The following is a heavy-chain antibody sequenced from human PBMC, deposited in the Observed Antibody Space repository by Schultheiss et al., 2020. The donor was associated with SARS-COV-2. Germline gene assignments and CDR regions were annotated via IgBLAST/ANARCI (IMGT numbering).Heavy chain of an antibody. D-gene: IGHD5-24*01. J-gene: IGHJ5*02. V-gene: IGHV1-18*01. CDR1: GYTFTSYG. CDR3: ARGGDGYNYAYNWFDP. Sequence: ASVKVSCKASGYTFTSYGISWVRQAPGQGLEWMGWISAYNGNTNYAQKLQGRVTMTTDTSTSTAYMELSSLRSEDTAVYYCARGGDGYNYAYNWFDPWGQGTLVTVSS. CDR2: ISAYNGNT.